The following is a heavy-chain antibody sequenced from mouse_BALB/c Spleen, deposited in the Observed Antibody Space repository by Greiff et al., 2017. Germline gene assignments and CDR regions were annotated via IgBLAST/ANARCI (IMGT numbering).Heavy chain of an antibody. D-gene: IGHD2-10*02. V-gene: IGHV3-6*02. Sequence: EVQLVESGPGLVKPSQSLSLTCPVTGYSITSGYYWNWIRQFPGNKLEWMGYISYDGSNNYNPSLKNRISITRDTSKNQFFLKLNSVTTEDTATYYCARKEKYGNYFDYWGQGTTLTVSS. CDR3: ARKEKYGNYFDY. J-gene: IGHJ2*01. CDR2: ISYDGSN. CDR1: GYSITSGYY.